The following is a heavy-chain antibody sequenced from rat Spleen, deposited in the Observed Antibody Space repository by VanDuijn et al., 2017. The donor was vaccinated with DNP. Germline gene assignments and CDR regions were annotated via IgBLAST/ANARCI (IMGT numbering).Heavy chain of an antibody. J-gene: IGHJ2*01. D-gene: IGHD1-10*01. CDR2: ISAGGGNT. CDR3: TREQHYHFDY. V-gene: IGHV5S13*01. Sequence: EVQLVESGGGLVQPGRSLKLSCAASGFTFSSYGMAWVRQAPTKGLEWVASISAGGGNTYYRDSVKGRFTISRDNAENTLYLRMNSLRSEDTATYYCTREQHYHFDYWGQGVMVTVSS. CDR1: GFTFSSYG.